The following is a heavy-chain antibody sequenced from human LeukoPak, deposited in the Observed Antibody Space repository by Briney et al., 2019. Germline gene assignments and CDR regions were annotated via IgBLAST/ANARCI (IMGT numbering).Heavy chain of an antibody. J-gene: IGHJ5*02. Sequence: SETLSLTCTVSGASVTSGGFYWAWLRQPPGKGLEWIATVYYTGRTYYTPSLKSRVAISIDTSKNQFSLNLGSVVAPDTAVYYCARHSGSGSLSRPFDPWGQGTLVTVSA. V-gene: IGHV4-39*01. CDR2: VYYTGRT. D-gene: IGHD3-10*01. CDR3: ARHSGSGSLSRPFDP. CDR1: GASVTSGGFY.